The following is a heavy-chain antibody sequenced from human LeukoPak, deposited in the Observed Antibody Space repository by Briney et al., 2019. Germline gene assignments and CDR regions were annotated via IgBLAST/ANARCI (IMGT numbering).Heavy chain of an antibody. J-gene: IGHJ4*02. D-gene: IGHD5-18*01. V-gene: IGHV1-2*06. Sequence: ASVKVSCKASGYTFTGYYMHWVRQAPGQGLEWMGRINPNSGGTNYAQKFQGRVTMTRDTSISTAYVELSRLRSDDTAVYYCARETAEYSYGLNWGQGTLVTVSS. CDR1: GYTFTGYY. CDR2: INPNSGGT. CDR3: ARETAEYSYGLN.